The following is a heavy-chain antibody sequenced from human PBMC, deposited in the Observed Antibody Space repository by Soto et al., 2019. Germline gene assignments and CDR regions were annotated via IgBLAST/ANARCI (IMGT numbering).Heavy chain of an antibody. J-gene: IGHJ4*02. D-gene: IGHD3-22*01. CDR2: INPNSGDT. V-gene: IGHV1-2*02. CDR3: ARVKNYYDSSGPFDY. CDR1: GYTFTGYF. Sequence: QVQLVQSGAEVKNPGASVKVSCEASGYTFTGYFLHWVRQAPGQGLDWMGWINPNSGDTNYAQKFQGRVTMTRGTSISTAYMELSRLSSDDTAVFYCARVKNYYDSSGPFDYWGQGTLITVSS.